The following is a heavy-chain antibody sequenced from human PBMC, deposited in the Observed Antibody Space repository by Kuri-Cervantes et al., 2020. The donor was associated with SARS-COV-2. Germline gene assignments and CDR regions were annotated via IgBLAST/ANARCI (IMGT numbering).Heavy chain of an antibody. CDR2: INHSGST. Sequence: SETLSLTCTVSGGSISSYYWSWIRQPAGKGLEWIGEINHSGSTNYNPSLKSRVIISVDTSKNQFSLKLSSVTAADTAVYYCARGGPLTYYYGSGRPGGRYYYYYMDVWGKGTTVTVSS. J-gene: IGHJ6*03. CDR1: GGSISSYY. CDR3: ARGGPLTYYYGSGRPGGRYYYYYMDV. V-gene: IGHV4-34*01. D-gene: IGHD3-10*01.